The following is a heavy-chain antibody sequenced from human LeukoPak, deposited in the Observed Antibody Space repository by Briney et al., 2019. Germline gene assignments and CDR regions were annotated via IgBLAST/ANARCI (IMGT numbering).Heavy chain of an antibody. V-gene: IGHV3-23*01. J-gene: IGHJ6*02. CDR3: AKVIAVQAYYYDMDV. Sequence: PGGSLRLSCAASGFAFSTYAMNWVRQAPGKGLEWVSAISGYGGSTYYPDSVKGRFTISRDNSKNTLYLQMNSLRAEDTAVYYCAKVIAVQAYYYDMDVWGQGTTVTVSS. CDR2: ISGYGGST. D-gene: IGHD6-19*01. CDR1: GFAFSTYA.